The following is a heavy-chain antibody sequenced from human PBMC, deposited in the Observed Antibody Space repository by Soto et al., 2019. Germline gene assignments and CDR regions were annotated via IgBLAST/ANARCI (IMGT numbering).Heavy chain of an antibody. CDR1: GFTFSSYA. V-gene: IGHV3-23*01. J-gene: IGHJ4*02. Sequence: PGGSLRLSCAASGFTFSSYAMSWVRQAPGKGLEWVSAISGSGGSTYYADSVKGRFTISRDNSKNTLYLQMNSLRAEDTAVYYCAKDTYYDFWSGYYALDYWGQGTLVTVSS. D-gene: IGHD3-3*01. CDR2: ISGSGGST. CDR3: AKDTYYDFWSGYYALDY.